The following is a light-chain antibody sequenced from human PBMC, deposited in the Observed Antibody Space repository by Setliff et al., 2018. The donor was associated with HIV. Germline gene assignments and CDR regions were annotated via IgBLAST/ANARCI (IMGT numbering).Light chain of an antibody. CDR2: DVS. J-gene: IGLJ2*01. CDR3: SSYTSSTTVV. CDR1: SSDVGGYKS. Sequence: ALAQPASVSGSPGQSITISCTGTSSDVGGYKSVSWYQQHPGKAPKLMIFDVSNRPSGVSNRFSGSKSGNTASLTISGLQAEDEANYYCSSYTSSTTVVFGGGTKVTVL. V-gene: IGLV2-14*03.